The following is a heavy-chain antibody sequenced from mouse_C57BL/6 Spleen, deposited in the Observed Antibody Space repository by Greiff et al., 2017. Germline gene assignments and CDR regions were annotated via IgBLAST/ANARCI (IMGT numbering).Heavy chain of an antibody. V-gene: IGHV1-72*01. CDR3: AIPDAYFAWFAY. CDR2: IDPNSGGT. D-gene: IGHD2-3*01. Sequence: QVQLQQPGAELVKPGASVKLSCKASGYTFTSYWMHWVKQRPGRGLEWIGRIDPNSGGTKYNEKFKSKATLTVDKPSSTAYLQLSSLTSKDSAVSYCAIPDAYFAWFAYWGQGTLVTVSA. CDR1: GYTFTSYW. J-gene: IGHJ3*01.